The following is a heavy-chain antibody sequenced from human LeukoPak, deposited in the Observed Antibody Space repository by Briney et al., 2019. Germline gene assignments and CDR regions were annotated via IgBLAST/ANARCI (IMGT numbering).Heavy chain of an antibody. Sequence: ASVKVSCKASGYTLTAYYIYWVRQAPGQGLEWMGRINPNSGGTDYAQNFQGRGTMTRDTSTRTAYMEMSRLRSDDTAVYYCARGYCSGGTCYLVENWLDPWGQGTLVTVSS. J-gene: IGHJ5*02. CDR2: INPNSGGT. V-gene: IGHV1-2*06. CDR1: GYTLTAYY. CDR3: ARGYCSGGTCYLVENWLDP. D-gene: IGHD2-15*01.